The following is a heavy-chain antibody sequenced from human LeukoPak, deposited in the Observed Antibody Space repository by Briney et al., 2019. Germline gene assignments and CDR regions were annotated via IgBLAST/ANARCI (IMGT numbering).Heavy chain of an antibody. V-gene: IGHV1-18*01. CDR1: GYTFSSYG. CDR2: ISVYNGNT. Sequence: GASVKVSCKASGYTFSSYGISWVRQAPGQGLEWMGWISVYNGNTNYAQKVQGRVTMTTDTSTSTAYMELSSLRSEDTAVYYCATNLELLGWFDPWGQGTLVTVSS. D-gene: IGHD1-26*01. J-gene: IGHJ5*02. CDR3: ATNLELLGWFDP.